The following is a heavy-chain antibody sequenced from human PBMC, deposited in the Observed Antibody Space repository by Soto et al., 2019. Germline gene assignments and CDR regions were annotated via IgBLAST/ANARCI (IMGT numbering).Heavy chain of an antibody. CDR1: GGSISSSNW. Sequence: QVQLQESGPGLVKPSGTLSLTCAVSGGSISSSNWWSWVRQPPGKGLEWIGEIYHSGSTNYNPSLKSRVTISVDKSKNQFSLKLSSVTAADTAVYYCARVSLHYGSGSYYVKYYFDYWGQGTLVTVSS. V-gene: IGHV4-4*02. D-gene: IGHD3-10*01. J-gene: IGHJ4*02. CDR2: IYHSGST. CDR3: ARVSLHYGSGSYYVKYYFDY.